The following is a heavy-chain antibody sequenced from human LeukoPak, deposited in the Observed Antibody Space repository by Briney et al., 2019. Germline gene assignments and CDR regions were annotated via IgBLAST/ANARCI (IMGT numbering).Heavy chain of an antibody. V-gene: IGHV3-74*01. D-gene: IGHD6-19*01. Sequence: GGSLRLSCAASGFTFSDYWMHWVRQAPGKGLVWVSHINGDGSSTNYADSVKGRFTISRDNAKNTLYLQMNSLRAEDTAVYYCARDGGSVAGTPYYFDYWGQGTLVTVSS. CDR1: GFTFSDYW. CDR2: INGDGSST. J-gene: IGHJ4*02. CDR3: ARDGGSVAGTPYYFDY.